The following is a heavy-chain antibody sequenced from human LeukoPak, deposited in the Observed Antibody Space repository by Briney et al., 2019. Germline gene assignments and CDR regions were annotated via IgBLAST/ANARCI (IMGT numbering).Heavy chain of an antibody. CDR2: IRGNGGNT. D-gene: IGHD6-13*01. CDR1: GFTFSNYA. J-gene: IGHJ4*02. CDR3: ANALRAATGTTPGDY. Sequence: GGSLRLSCAASGFTFSNYAMTWVRQAPGKGLEGVSSIRGNGGNTYYADSVRGRFTNFRDSSKDTLYLQMNSLRVEDTAIYYCANALRAATGTTPGDYWGQGTLVTVSS. V-gene: IGHV3-23*01.